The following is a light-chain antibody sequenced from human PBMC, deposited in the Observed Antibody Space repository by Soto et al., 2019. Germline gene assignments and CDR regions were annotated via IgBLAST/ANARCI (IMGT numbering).Light chain of an antibody. CDR3: TSYAGSNNLV. Sequence: QSALTQPASVSGSPGQSITISCTGTSSDVGGYNYVSWYQQHPGKAPKLVIYEVTKRPSGVSNRFSGSKSGNTASLTVSGLQAEDEADYYCTSYAGSNNLVFAGGTKVTVL. V-gene: IGLV2-8*01. J-gene: IGLJ3*02. CDR1: SSDVGGYNY. CDR2: EVT.